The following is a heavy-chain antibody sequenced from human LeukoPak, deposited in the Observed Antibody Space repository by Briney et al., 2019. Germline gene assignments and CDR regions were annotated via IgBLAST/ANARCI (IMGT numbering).Heavy chain of an antibody. CDR1: GGSISSSSYY. Sequence: SETLSLTCTVSGGSISSSSYYWGWIRQPPGKGLEWIGSIYYSGSTYYNPSLKSRVTISVDTSKNQFSLKLSSVTAADTAVYYCARDTPSYSYLAFDIWGQGTMVTVSS. D-gene: IGHD5-18*01. CDR3: ARDTPSYSYLAFDI. J-gene: IGHJ3*02. V-gene: IGHV4-39*02. CDR2: IYYSGST.